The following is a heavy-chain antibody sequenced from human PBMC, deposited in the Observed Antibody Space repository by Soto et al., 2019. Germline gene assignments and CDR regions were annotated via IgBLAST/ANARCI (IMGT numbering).Heavy chain of an antibody. D-gene: IGHD4-17*01. CDR3: AKNSRRSTTVTTETYYYYYYMDV. CDR2: ISLSGGTT. V-gene: IGHV3-23*01. CDR1: GFTFSSYA. J-gene: IGHJ6*03. Sequence: GGSLRLSCAASGFTFSSYAMSWVRQVPGKGLEWVSSISLSGGTTDYADSVKGRFTISRDNSKNTLYLQMNSLRAEDTAIYYCAKNSRRSTTVTTETYYYYYYMDVWGKGTTVTVSS.